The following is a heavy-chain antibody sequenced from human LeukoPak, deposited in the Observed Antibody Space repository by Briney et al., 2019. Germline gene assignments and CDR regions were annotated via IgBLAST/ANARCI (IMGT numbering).Heavy chain of an antibody. CDR1: GGSISSGGYY. Sequence: SQTLSLTCTVSGGSISSGGYYWSWIRQHPGKGLEWIGHIYYSGSTYYNPSLKSRVTISVDTSKNQFSLKLSSVTAADTAVYYCARGWWLLNYYGMDVWGQGTTVTVSS. V-gene: IGHV4-31*03. D-gene: IGHD2-21*01. CDR2: IYYSGST. CDR3: ARGWWLLNYYGMDV. J-gene: IGHJ6*02.